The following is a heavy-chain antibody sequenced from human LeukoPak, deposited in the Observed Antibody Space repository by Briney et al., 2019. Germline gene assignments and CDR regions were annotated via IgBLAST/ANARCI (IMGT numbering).Heavy chain of an antibody. V-gene: IGHV3-23*01. Sequence: PGGSLRLSCAASGFTFSSYAMSWVRQAPGKGLEWVSAISGGGGSTYYADSVKGRFTISRDNSKNTLYLQMNSLRAEDTAVYYCAKDVGSGYGNFDYWGQGTLVTVSS. CDR1: GFTFSSYA. D-gene: IGHD5-12*01. CDR2: ISGGGGST. J-gene: IGHJ4*02. CDR3: AKDVGSGYGNFDY.